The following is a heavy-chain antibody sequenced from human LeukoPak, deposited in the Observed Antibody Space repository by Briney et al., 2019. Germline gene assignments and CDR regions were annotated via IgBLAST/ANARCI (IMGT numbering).Heavy chain of an antibody. CDR1: GFTVSSNY. J-gene: IGHJ4*02. D-gene: IGHD2-21*02. CDR3: SRKEKFTYAAT. Sequence: GGSLRLSCAASGFTVSSNYMTWVRQAPGKGLEWVSVIYSGGTTYYADSVKGRFTISRDNSKNTLYLQMNSLRAEDTAVYYCSRKEKFTYAATGGQGTLVTVSS. V-gene: IGHV3-66*01. CDR2: IYSGGTT.